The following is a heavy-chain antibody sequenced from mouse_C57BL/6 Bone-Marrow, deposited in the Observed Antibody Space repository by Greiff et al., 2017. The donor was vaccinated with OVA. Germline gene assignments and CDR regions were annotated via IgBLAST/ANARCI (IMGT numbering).Heavy chain of an antibody. V-gene: IGHV5-9-1*02. CDR3: TRDQRLFYGSRIAMDY. CDR1: GFTFSSYA. D-gene: IGHD1-1*01. J-gene: IGHJ4*01. Sequence: EVQLVESGEGLVKPGGSLKLSCAASGFTFSSYAMSWVRQTPEKRLEWVAYISSGGDYIYYADTVKGRFTISRDNARNTLYLQMSSLKSEDTAMYYCTRDQRLFYGSRIAMDYWGQGTSGTVSS. CDR2: ISSGGDYI.